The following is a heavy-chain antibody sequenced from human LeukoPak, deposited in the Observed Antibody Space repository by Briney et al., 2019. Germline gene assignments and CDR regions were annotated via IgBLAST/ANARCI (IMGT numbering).Heavy chain of an antibody. CDR1: GGSISGYY. CDR3: ARVRLSRDGYNSFDY. J-gene: IGHJ4*02. Sequence: PSETLSLTCIVSGGSISGYYWSWIRQPPGKGLEWIGYIYYSGSTNYNPSLKSRVTISVDKSKNQFSLKLSSVTAADTAVYYCARVRLSRDGYNSFDYWGQGTLVTVSS. D-gene: IGHD5-24*01. V-gene: IGHV4-59*12. CDR2: IYYSGST.